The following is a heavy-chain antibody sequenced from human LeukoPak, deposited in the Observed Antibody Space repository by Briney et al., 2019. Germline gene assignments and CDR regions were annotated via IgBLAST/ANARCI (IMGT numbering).Heavy chain of an antibody. CDR2: LYHSDSA. V-gene: IGHV4-38-2*01. Sequence: PSETLSLTCAVSGYSISNGYYWVWIRQPTGRGLEWIGSLYHSDSAYYNTSLRSRVSMSVDTSKNQFSLTLSFVTAADTAVCYCARQHDSYYYYYIDVWGSGTTVTVSS. CDR1: GYSISNGYY. J-gene: IGHJ6*03. CDR3: ARQHDSYYYYYIDV.